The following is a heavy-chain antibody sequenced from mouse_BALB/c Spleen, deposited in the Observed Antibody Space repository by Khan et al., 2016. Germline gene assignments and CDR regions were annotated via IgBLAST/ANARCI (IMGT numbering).Heavy chain of an antibody. CDR1: GYTFTNFG. CDR2: INTNTGET. V-gene: IGHV9-3-1*01. D-gene: IGHD2-14*01. Sequence: QIQLVQSGPELKKPGETVKISCKASGYTFTNFGINWVRQAPGKGLEWMDWINTNTGETTYADDLKGLFAFSLETSASTAYLQINKVKKVDTAKYFWAKGITTEIGTRRHYWGQGTILTVSP. J-gene: IGHJ2*01. CDR3: AKGITTEIGTRRHY.